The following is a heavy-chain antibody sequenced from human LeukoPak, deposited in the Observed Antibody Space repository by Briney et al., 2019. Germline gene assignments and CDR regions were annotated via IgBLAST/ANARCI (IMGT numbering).Heavy chain of an antibody. V-gene: IGHV4-61*03. D-gene: IGHD3-10*01. J-gene: IGHJ4*02. Sequence: SETLSLTCTVSGDSISNGNYYWSWLRQPPGKALEWIGYIYYTGKTYYNPSLEGRVTILVDTSRNHFSVKLSSVTAADTAVYYCARSQNYYGSGDYWSQGTLVTVSS. CDR1: GDSISNGNYY. CDR3: ARSQNYYGSGDY. CDR2: IYYTGKT.